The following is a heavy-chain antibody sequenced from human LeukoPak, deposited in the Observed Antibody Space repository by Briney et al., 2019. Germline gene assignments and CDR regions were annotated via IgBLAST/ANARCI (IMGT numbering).Heavy chain of an antibody. CDR2: ISDSGANK. CDR1: GFTFGTYA. Sequence: GGSLRLSCAASGFTFGTYAMNWVRQAPGKGLEWVSLISDSGANKHYADSVKGRFTISRDNSKNTLSLQMNSLRAEDTAVYYCAKDVRVGGGGMDVWGQGTPVTVSS. CDR3: AKDVRVGGGGMDV. J-gene: IGHJ6*02. V-gene: IGHV3-23*01. D-gene: IGHD1-26*01.